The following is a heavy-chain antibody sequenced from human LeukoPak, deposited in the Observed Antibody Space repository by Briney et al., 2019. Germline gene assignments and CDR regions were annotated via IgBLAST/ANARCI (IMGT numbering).Heavy chain of an antibody. V-gene: IGHV1-2*02. Sequence: ASVKVSSKASGYTFTDSYVHWVRQAPGQGLEWMGWITPDSGATNYAQKFQGRVTMTRDTSISTAYMELSRLSSDDTAMYYCARDWDYWGQGTLVTVSS. CDR1: GYTFTDSY. CDR3: ARDWDY. CDR2: ITPDSGAT. J-gene: IGHJ4*02.